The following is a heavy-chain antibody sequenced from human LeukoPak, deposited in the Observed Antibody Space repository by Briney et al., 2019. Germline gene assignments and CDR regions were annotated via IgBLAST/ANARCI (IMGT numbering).Heavy chain of an antibody. CDR2: IHYSGSI. Sequence: PSETLSLTCTVSGGSMSFYYWSWTRQPPGKGLEWIVYIHYSGSINYNPSLKSRVTMSVDTSKNQFSLKLSSVPAADTAVYYCARMASGASGRFYYYHMDVWGKGTTVTVSS. CDR1: GGSMSFYY. J-gene: IGHJ6*03. D-gene: IGHD6-19*01. CDR3: ARMASGASGRFYYYHMDV. V-gene: IGHV4-59*01.